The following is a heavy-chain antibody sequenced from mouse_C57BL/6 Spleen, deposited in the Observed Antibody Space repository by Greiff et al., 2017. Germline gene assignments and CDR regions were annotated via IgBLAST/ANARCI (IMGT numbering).Heavy chain of an antibody. V-gene: IGHV1-54*01. Sequence: QVQLQQSGAELVRPGTSVKVSCKASGYAFTNYLIEWVKQRPGQGLEWIGVINPGSGGTNYNEKFKGKATLTADKSSSTAYMQLSSLTSEDSAVYFCARGSLYVDYWGQGTTLTVSS. J-gene: IGHJ2*01. CDR2: INPGSGGT. D-gene: IGHD6-2*01. CDR3: ARGSLYVDY. CDR1: GYAFTNYL.